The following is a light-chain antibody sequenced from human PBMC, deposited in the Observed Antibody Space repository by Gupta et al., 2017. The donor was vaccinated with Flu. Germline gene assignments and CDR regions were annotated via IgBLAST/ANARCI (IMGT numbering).Light chain of an antibody. J-gene: IGLJ3*02. V-gene: IGLV1-51*02. CDR3: ETWDSSLSAWV. CDR2: EDN. Sequence: SVLTQPPSVSAAPGQKVTISCSGIYSNIGHNYVFWYQHLPGTAPKLLIYEDNKRPSGIPGRFSGSKSGTSATLGITGLQTGDEADYYCETWDSSLSAWVFGDGTKLTVL. CDR1: YSNIGHNY.